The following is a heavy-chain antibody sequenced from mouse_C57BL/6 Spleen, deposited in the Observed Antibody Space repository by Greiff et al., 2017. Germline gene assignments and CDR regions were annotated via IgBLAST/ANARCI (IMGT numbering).Heavy chain of an antibody. J-gene: IGHJ3*01. CDR2: IWRGGST. CDR3: AKKSENWDGFAY. Sequence: QVQLQQSGPGLVQPSQSLSITCTVSGFSLTSYGVHWVRQSPGKGLEWLGVIWRGGSTAYNAAFMSRLRITKDNYKSQVFFKMNSLQADDTAIYNWAKKSENWDGFAYWGQGTLVTVSA. CDR1: GFSLTSYG. V-gene: IGHV2-5*01. D-gene: IGHD4-1*01.